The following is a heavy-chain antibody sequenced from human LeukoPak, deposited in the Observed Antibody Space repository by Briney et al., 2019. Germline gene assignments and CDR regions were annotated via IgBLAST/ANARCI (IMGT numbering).Heavy chain of an antibody. D-gene: IGHD3-3*01. CDR1: GYTFTTYF. J-gene: IGHJ4*02. Sequence: GASVKVSCKASGYTFTTYFMHWVRQAPGQGLEWMGWMNPNSGNTGYAQKFQGRVTITRNTSISTAYMELSSLRSEDTAVYYCARGLYYDFWSGYYTGNPLDYWGQGTLVTVSS. CDR3: ARGLYYDFWSGYYTGNPLDY. V-gene: IGHV1-8*03. CDR2: MNPNSGNT.